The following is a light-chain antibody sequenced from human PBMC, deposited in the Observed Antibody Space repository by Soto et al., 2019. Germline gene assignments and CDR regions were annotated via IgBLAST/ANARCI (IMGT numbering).Light chain of an antibody. J-gene: IGLJ1*01. CDR1: SSDVGGYNY. CDR2: EVS. CDR3: NSYAGSNMGV. V-gene: IGLV2-14*01. Sequence: QSALTQPASVSGSPGQSITISCTGTSSDVGGYNYVSWYQQHPGKAPKLMIYEVSNRPSGVSNRFSGSKSGNTASLTVSGLQAEDDADYYCNSYAGSNMGVFGTGTKLTVL.